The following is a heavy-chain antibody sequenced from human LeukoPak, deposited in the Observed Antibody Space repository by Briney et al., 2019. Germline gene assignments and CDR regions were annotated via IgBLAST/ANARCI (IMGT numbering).Heavy chain of an antibody. CDR1: GGSISSYY. CDR3: AREPFRLTGGLRGYFDY. D-gene: IGHD7-27*01. J-gene: IGHJ4*02. V-gene: IGHV4-59*12. CDR2: IYYSGST. Sequence: SETLSLTCTVSGGSISSYYWSWIRQPPGKGLEWIGYIYYSGSTNYNPSLKSRVTISVDTSKNQFSLKLSSVTAADTAVYYCAREPFRLTGGLRGYFDYWGQGTLVTVPS.